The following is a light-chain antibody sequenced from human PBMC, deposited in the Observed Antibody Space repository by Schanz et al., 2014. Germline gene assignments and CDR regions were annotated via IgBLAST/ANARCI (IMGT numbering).Light chain of an antibody. J-gene: IGKJ1*01. Sequence: DIQMTQSPSSLSASVGARVTITCRASQSISSYLNWYQQKPGKAPELLIYAASSLQSGVPSRFSGSGSGTEFTLSIKSLQPEDSATYYCQQRGAFGQGTKVEIK. CDR1: QSISSY. V-gene: IGKV1-39*01. CDR2: AAS. CDR3: QQRGA.